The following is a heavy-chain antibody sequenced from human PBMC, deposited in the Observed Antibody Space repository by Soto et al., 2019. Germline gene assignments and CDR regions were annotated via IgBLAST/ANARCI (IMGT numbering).Heavy chain of an antibody. Sequence: GESLKISCAASGFTFSSYAMSWVRQAPGKGLEWVSAISGSGGSTYYADSVKGRFTISRDNSKNTLYLQMNSLRAEDTAVYYCAKDLSGWYYWGQGTLVTVSS. D-gene: IGHD6-19*01. J-gene: IGHJ4*02. CDR2: ISGSGGST. CDR3: AKDLSGWYY. CDR1: GFTFSSYA. V-gene: IGHV3-23*01.